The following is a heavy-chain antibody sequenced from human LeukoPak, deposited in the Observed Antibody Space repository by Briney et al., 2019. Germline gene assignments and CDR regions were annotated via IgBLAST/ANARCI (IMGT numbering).Heavy chain of an antibody. J-gene: IGHJ4*02. V-gene: IGHV1-2*02. Sequence: ASVKVSCKASGFTFTGYYIHWVRQAPGQGLEWMGYINPHSGGTNSPQKFQGRVTMTTDTSISAAYMELSSLISDDTAIYYCAKEVYGSGPYYLDYWGQGTLVTVSS. D-gene: IGHD3-10*01. CDR3: AKEVYGSGPYYLDY. CDR1: GFTFTGYY. CDR2: INPHSGGT.